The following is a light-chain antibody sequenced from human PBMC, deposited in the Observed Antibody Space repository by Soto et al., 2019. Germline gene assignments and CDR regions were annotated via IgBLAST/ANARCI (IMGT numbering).Light chain of an antibody. J-gene: IGKJ4*01. V-gene: IGKV3-20*01. CDR3: QQSYDVRPS. CDR1: QSVSSNY. CDR2: GAS. Sequence: PGERATLSCRASQSVSSNYLGWYQQKPGQAPRLLMDGASSRATGIPDRFTGSGSGTDFTLTISRLEPEDFAVYYCQQSYDVRPSFGGGTKV.